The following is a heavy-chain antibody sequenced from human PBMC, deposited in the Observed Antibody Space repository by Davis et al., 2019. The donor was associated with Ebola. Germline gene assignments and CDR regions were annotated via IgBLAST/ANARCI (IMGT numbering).Heavy chain of an antibody. J-gene: IGHJ6*03. CDR3: ARDRRGYNYYYYMDV. V-gene: IGHV4-30-4*01. Sequence: PSETLSLTCTVSGGSISSYYWSWIRQPPGKGLEWIGYIYYSGSTYYNPSLKSRVTISVDTSKNQFSLKLSSVTAADTAVYYCARDRRGYNYYYYMDVWGKGTTVTVSS. CDR2: IYYSGST. CDR1: GGSISSYY. D-gene: IGHD5-12*01.